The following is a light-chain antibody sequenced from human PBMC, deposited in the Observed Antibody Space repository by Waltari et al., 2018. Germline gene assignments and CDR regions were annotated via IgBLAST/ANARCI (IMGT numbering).Light chain of an antibody. CDR2: GKN. J-gene: IGLJ1*01. V-gene: IGLV3-19*01. CDR3: NSRDSSGNHV. CDR1: SLRSYY. Sequence: SSELTQDPAVSVALGQTVRHTCEGDSLRSYYASWYQQKQGQAPVLVIYGKNNRPSGIPDRFSGSSSGNTASLTITGAQAEDEADYYCNSRDSSGNHVFGTGTKVTVL.